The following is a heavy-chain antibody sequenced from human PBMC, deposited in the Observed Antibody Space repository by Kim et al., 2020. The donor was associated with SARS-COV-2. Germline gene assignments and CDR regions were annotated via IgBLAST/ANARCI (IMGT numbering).Heavy chain of an antibody. Sequence: SETLSHTCTVSGGSISSSNHYWGWIRQPPGKGLEWIGSLYYSGTTYYNPSLKSRVTISVDTSKNQFSLKLSSVTAADTAVYYCARDGNVDSSGWYNWFDPWGQGTLVTVSS. J-gene: IGHJ5*02. CDR2: LYYSGTT. CDR3: ARDGNVDSSGWYNWFDP. CDR1: GGSISSSNHY. V-gene: IGHV4-39*07. D-gene: IGHD6-19*01.